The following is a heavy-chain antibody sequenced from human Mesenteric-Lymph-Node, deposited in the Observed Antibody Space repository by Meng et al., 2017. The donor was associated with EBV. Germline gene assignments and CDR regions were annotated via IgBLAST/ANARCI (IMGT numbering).Heavy chain of an antibody. CDR1: GDSISSCGYS. CDR3: ARVETYYHGSGSYDWFDP. D-gene: IGHD3-10*01. CDR2: IYHRGST. J-gene: IGHJ5*02. V-gene: IGHV4-30-2*01. Sequence: LQLQGSGSGLWTPSQNLALTCAVSGDSISSCGYSWSWIRQPPGKGLEWIGYIYHRGSTYYNPSLKSRVTISVDRSKNQFSLKLSSVTAADTAVYYCARVETYYHGSGSYDWFDPWGQGALVTVSS.